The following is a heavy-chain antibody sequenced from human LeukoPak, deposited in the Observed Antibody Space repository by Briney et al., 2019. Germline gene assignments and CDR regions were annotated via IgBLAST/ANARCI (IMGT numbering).Heavy chain of an antibody. Sequence: GGSLRLSCAASGFTFNTYAMSWVRQAPGKGLEWVSAISSGGSTYYADSVKGRFTISRDNSRSTVYMQMNSLRAEDTAVYYCAKSYYRSWCYFDYWGQGTLVTVSS. CDR3: AKSYYRSWCYFDY. D-gene: IGHD6-13*01. V-gene: IGHV3-23*01. CDR2: ISSGGST. CDR1: GFTFNTYA. J-gene: IGHJ4*02.